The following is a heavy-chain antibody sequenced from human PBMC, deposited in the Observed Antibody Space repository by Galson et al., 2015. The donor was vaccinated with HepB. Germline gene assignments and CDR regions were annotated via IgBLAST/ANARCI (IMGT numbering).Heavy chain of an antibody. D-gene: IGHD4-17*01. CDR2: IKSKAYGGTT. CDR3: TRDGVTTPYYYYYMDV. V-gene: IGHV3-49*04. J-gene: IGHJ6*03. CDR1: GFTFGDYA. Sequence: SLRLSCAASGFTFGDYAMSWVRQAPGKGLEWVGFIKSKAYGGTTEYAASVKGRFTISRDDSKSIAYLQTNSLKTEDTAVYYCTRDGVTTPYYYYYMDVWGKGTTVTVSS.